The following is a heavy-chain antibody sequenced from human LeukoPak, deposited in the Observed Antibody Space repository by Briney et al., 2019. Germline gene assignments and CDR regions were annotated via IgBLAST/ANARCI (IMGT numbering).Heavy chain of an antibody. CDR3: ARSGWYGDGFDI. D-gene: IGHD2-15*01. V-gene: IGHV3-7*01. J-gene: IGHJ3*02. CDR2: IKQDGIDK. Sequence: PGGSLRLSCAASGFAFTSYWMTWVRQAQGKGLEWMANIKQDGIDKNYVDSVRGRFAISRDNARNSLFLQMNSLRVEDTAVYYCARSGWYGDGFDIWGQGTMVTVSS. CDR1: GFAFTSYW.